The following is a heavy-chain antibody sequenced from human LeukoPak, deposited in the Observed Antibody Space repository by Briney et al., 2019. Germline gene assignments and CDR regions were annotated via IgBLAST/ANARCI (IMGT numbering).Heavy chain of an antibody. CDR3: AKSIRTRYNWNYAFDY. J-gene: IGHJ4*02. V-gene: IGHV3-23*01. Sequence: GGSLRLSCAASGFTFSSYAMSWVRQAPGKGLEWDSAISGSGGSTYYADSVKGRFTISRDNSKNTLYLQMNSLRAEDTAVYYCAKSIRTRYNWNYAFDYWDQGTLVTVSS. CDR1: GFTFSSYA. D-gene: IGHD1-7*01. CDR2: ISGSGGST.